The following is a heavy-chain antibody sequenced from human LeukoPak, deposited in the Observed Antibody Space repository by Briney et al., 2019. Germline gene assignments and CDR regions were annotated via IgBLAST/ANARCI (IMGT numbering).Heavy chain of an antibody. CDR1: GYTFRNYG. J-gene: IGHJ3*02. CDR2: ISAYNGNA. V-gene: IGHV1-18*04. D-gene: IGHD6-13*01. CDR3: ARKGDSSSWFANAFDI. Sequence: ASVKVSWKASGYTFRNYGINWVRQAPEQGLEWMGWISAYNGNANYAQKLRGRVTMTTDTSTSTAYMELRSLRSDDTAVYYCARKGDSSSWFANAFDIWGQGTMVTVSS.